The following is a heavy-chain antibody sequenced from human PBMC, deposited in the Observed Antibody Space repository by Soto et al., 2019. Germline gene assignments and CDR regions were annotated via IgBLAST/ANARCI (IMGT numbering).Heavy chain of an antibody. D-gene: IGHD2-15*01. CDR3: AREMVVAATPSSYYYYGMDV. Sequence: PSETLSLTCTVSGGSISSGDYYWSWIRQPPGKGLEWIGYIYYSGSTYYNPSLKSRVTISVDTSKNQFSLKLSSVTATDTAVYYCAREMVVAATPSSYYYYGMDVWGQGTTVTVSS. CDR2: IYYSGST. J-gene: IGHJ6*02. V-gene: IGHV4-30-4*01. CDR1: GGSISSGDYY.